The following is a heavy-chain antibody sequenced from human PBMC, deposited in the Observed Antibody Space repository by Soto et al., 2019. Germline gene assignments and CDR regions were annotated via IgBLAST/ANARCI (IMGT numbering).Heavy chain of an antibody. CDR1: GGSFSGYY. J-gene: IGHJ6*02. D-gene: IGHD3-10*01. CDR3: ARGQGTMVRGVIFSYYYYGMDV. CDR2: INHSGST. V-gene: IGHV4-34*01. Sequence: SETLSLTCAVYGGSFSGYYWSWIRQPPGKGLEWIGEINHSGSTNYNPSLKSRVTISVDTSKNQFSLKLSSVTAADTAVYYCARGQGTMVRGVIFSYYYYGMDVWGQGTTVTVSS.